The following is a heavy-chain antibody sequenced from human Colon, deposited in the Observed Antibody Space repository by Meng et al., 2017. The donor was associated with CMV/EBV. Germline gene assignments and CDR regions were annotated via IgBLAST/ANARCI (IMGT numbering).Heavy chain of an antibody. CDR1: GGSISSSSHY. CDR3: VREGGSGFLEWLSTFDS. Sequence: GSLRLSCTVSGGSISSSSHYWAWIRQPPGKGLEWIGSIYYSGNTFYNPSLGSRVTMSMDTSYNQFSLKVTSVTAADTAVYYCVREGGSGFLEWLSTFDSWGQGTLVTVSS. V-gene: IGHV4-39*07. CDR2: IYYSGNT. D-gene: IGHD3-3*01. J-gene: IGHJ5*01.